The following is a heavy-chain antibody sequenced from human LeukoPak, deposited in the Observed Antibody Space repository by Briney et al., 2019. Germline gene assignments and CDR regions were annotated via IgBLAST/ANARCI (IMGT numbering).Heavy chain of an antibody. V-gene: IGHV4-59*08. J-gene: IGHJ6*02. Sequence: SETLSLTCTVSGGSISSYYWSWIRRPPGKGLEWIGYIYYSGSTNYNPSLKSRVTISVDTSKNQFSLKLSSVTAADTAVYCCARDHGVHGMDVWGQGTTVTVSS. CDR2: IYYSGST. D-gene: IGHD1-14*01. CDR3: ARDHGVHGMDV. CDR1: GGSISSYY.